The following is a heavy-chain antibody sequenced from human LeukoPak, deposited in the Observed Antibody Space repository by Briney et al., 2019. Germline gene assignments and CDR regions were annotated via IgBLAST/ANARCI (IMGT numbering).Heavy chain of an antibody. CDR3: AKDGIGGIYYDSSCYFDN. CDR2: ISGSGGST. Sequence: GGSLRLSCAASGFTFNNYAMSWVRQAPGKGLEWVSAISGSGGSTYYADPLKGRFTISRDNSKNTLYLQMNSLRDEDTALYYCAKDGIGGIYYDSSCYFDNWGQGTPVTVSS. CDR1: GFTFNNYA. J-gene: IGHJ4*02. V-gene: IGHV3-23*01. D-gene: IGHD3-22*01.